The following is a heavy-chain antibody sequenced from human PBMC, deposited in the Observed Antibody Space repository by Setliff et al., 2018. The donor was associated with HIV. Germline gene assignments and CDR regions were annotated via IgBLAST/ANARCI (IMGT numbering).Heavy chain of an antibody. CDR3: ARRPRVGATTAVDY. CDR2: ISSSSSYI. CDR1: GFSFSSYA. J-gene: IGHJ4*02. V-gene: IGHV3-21*01. Sequence: PGGSLRLSCAASGFSFSSYAMSWVRQAPGKGLEWVSSISSSSSYIYYADSVKGRFTISRDNAKNSLYLQMNSLRAEDTAVYYCARRPRVGATTAVDYWGQGTLVTVSS. D-gene: IGHD1-26*01.